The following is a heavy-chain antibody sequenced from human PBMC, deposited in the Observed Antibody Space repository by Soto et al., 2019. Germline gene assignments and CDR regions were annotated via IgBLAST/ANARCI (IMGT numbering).Heavy chain of an antibody. CDR2: IKQDGSEK. CDR3: AKPLFWSGSKLQPFDF. D-gene: IGHD3-3*01. V-gene: IGHV3-7*03. Sequence: GGSLRLSCAASGFTFSSYWMSWVRQAPGKGLEWVANIKQDGSEKYYVDSVKGRFTISRDNAKNTLYLQMNSLRAEDTAVYYCAKPLFWSGSKLQPFDFWGQGTLVTVSS. CDR1: GFTFSSYW. J-gene: IGHJ4*02.